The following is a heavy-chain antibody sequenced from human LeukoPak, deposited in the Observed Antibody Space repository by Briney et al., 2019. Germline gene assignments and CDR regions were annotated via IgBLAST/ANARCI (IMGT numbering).Heavy chain of an antibody. CDR1: GFTFSSYA. CDR3: AKVETSGGANCYALDY. D-gene: IGHD2-2*01. V-gene: IGHV3-23*01. CDR2: ISGSDGST. J-gene: IGHJ4*02. Sequence: RGSLRLSCAASGFTFSSYAMTWVRQAADKGLEWVSAISGSDGSTHYAGSVKGRFTISRDDSQNTLYLQMNSLSAEDTAVYYCAKVETSGGANCYALDYWGQGTLVTVSS.